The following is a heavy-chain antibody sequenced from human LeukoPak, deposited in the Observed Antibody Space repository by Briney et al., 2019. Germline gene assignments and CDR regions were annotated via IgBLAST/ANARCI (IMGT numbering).Heavy chain of an antibody. D-gene: IGHD4-17*01. CDR3: AHFSTTMTTCYFDP. Sequence: SGPTLVKPTQTLTLTCSFSGFSLTTSEVGVTWIRQPPGKPLEWLALTYWNEDNRYCPSLGTRLTLTRDTSENQVVFTMTNVDPADTATYYCAHFSTTMTTCYFDPWGPGVPVTVSS. V-gene: IGHV2-5*01. CDR1: GFSLTTSEVG. J-gene: IGHJ5*02. CDR2: TYWNEDN.